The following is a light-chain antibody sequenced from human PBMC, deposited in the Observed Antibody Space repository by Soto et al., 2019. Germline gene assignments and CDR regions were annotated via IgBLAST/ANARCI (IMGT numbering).Light chain of an antibody. V-gene: IGKV1-5*03. J-gene: IGKJ1*01. CDR3: QQYNTYPWT. CDR2: KAS. CDR1: QSISSW. Sequence: DSQMTQSPPALSASVGDRVTITCRASQSISSWLAWYQQKPGKAPNLLIYKASTLVTGVPSRFSGSGSGTEFTLTISSLQPDDFATYYCQQYNTYPWTFGQGTKVEI.